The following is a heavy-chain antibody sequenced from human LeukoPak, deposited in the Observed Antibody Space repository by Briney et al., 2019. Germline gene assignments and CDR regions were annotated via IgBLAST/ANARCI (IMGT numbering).Heavy chain of an antibody. J-gene: IGHJ3*02. CDR2: ISGSGGST. CDR3: AAPYSPGPSEGFDI. D-gene: IGHD1-26*01. CDR1: GFTFSSYA. V-gene: IGHV3-23*01. Sequence: SGGSLRLSCAASGFTFSSYAMSWVRQAPGKGLEWVSAISGSGGSTYYADSVKGRFTISRDNAKSSLYLQMNSLRAEDTAVYYCAAPYSPGPSEGFDIWGQGTMVTVSS.